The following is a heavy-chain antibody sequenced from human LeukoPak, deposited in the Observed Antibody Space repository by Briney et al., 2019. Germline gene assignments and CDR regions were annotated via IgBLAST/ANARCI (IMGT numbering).Heavy chain of an antibody. Sequence: SETLSLTCAVYGGSFSGYYWSWIRQPPGKGLEWIGEINHSGSTNYNPSLKSRVTISVDTSKNQFSLKLSSVTAADAAVYYCARGGSDIVVVPAASTINYYYYMDVWGKGTTVTVSS. J-gene: IGHJ6*03. V-gene: IGHV4-34*01. CDR2: INHSGST. D-gene: IGHD2-2*01. CDR1: GGSFSGYY. CDR3: ARGGSDIVVVPAASTINYYYYMDV.